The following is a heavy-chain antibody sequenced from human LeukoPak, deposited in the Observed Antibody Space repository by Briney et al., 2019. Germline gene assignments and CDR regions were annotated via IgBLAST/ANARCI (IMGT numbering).Heavy chain of an antibody. V-gene: IGHV3-74*03. D-gene: IGHD2/OR15-2a*01. CDR2: IRTDGSGT. CDR1: GFTFSGHW. J-gene: IGHJ4*02. CDR3: ARISSRDCFDY. Sequence: GGSLRLSCAASGFTFSGHWMHWVRQAPGKGLVWVSRIRTDGSGTTYADSVKGRFTISRDNGKNTLYLQMNSLRAEDTAVYYCARISSRDCFDYWGQGTLVTVSS.